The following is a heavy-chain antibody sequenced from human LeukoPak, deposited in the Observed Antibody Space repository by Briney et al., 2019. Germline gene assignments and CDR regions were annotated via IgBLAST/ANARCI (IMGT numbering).Heavy chain of an antibody. CDR1: GFTFSSYA. V-gene: IGHV3-23*01. CDR3: AKRYYCSSTSCYGFDY. Sequence: GGSLRLSCAASGFTFSSYAMSWVRQAPGKGLEWVSAISGSGGSTYYADSVKGRFTISRDNSKNTLFLQMNSLRAEDTALYYCAKRYYCSSTSCYGFDYWGQGTLVTVSS. D-gene: IGHD2-2*01. J-gene: IGHJ4*02. CDR2: ISGSGGST.